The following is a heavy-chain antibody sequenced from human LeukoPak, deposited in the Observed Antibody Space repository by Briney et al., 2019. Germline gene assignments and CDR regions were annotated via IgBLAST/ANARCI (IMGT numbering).Heavy chain of an antibody. J-gene: IGHJ4*02. V-gene: IGHV1-18*01. CDR1: GYTFTTYA. D-gene: IGHD6-19*01. CDR3: ARDPSNTSGWYIYFDY. CDR2: ISTYNGDT. Sequence: ASVKVSSKALGYTFTTYAISWVRQAPGQRLEWMGWISTYNGDTRFPQNRQGRVTMTTDTSTNTAYMELRSLRSDGTAVYYCARDPSNTSGWYIYFDYWAQGTLVTVSS.